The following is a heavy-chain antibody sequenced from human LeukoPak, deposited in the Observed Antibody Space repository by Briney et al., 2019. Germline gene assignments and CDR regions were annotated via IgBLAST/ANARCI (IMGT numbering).Heavy chain of an antibody. J-gene: IGHJ4*02. Sequence: GGSLRLSCAASGFTFSSYAMSWVRQAPGKGLEWVSAISGSGGSTYYADSVKGRFTISGDNSENTLYLQMNSLRAEDTAVYYCAKGGHSSSWYLFDYWGQGTLVTVSS. D-gene: IGHD6-13*01. CDR1: GFTFSSYA. V-gene: IGHV3-23*01. CDR2: ISGSGGST. CDR3: AKGGHSSSWYLFDY.